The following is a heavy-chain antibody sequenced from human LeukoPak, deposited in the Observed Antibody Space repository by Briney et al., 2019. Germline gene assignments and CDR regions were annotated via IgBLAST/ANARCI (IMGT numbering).Heavy chain of an antibody. CDR1: GYTFTGYY. CDR2: INPNSGGT. V-gene: IGHV1-2*06. CDR3: ARVAGDILPGYSASYYYYYYGMDV. Sequence: GASVKVSCKASGYTFTGYYMHWVRQAPGQGLEWMGRINPNSGGTNYAPKFQGRVIMTRGTSISTAYMELSRLRSDDTAVYYCARVAGDILPGYSASYYYYYYGMDVWGQGTTVTVSS. J-gene: IGHJ6*02. D-gene: IGHD3-9*01.